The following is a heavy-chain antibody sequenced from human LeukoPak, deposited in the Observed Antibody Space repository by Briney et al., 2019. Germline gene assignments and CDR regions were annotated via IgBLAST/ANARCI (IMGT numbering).Heavy chain of an antibody. CDR3: ARAGIWNYDFDY. V-gene: IGHV1-18*01. D-gene: IGHD1-7*01. J-gene: IGHJ4*02. Sequence: ASVKVSCKASGYTFTTYGITWVRQAPGQGLEWMGWISAYNGNTNYAQKLQGRVTMTTDTSTTTAYMELRSLRSDDTAVYYCARAGIWNYDFDYWDQGTLVTVSS. CDR2: ISAYNGNT. CDR1: GYTFTTYG.